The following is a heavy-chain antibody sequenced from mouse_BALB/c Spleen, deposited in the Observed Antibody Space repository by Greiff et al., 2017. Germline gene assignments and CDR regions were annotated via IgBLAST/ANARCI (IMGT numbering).Heavy chain of an antibody. D-gene: IGHD2-1*01. J-gene: IGHJ1*01. CDR3: ARDGNYSYWYFDV. CDR2: IYPGDGDT. Sequence: QVQLKQSGPELVKPGASVKISCKASGYAFSSSWMNWVKQRPGQGLEWIGRIYPGDGDTNYNGKFKGKATLTADKSSSTAYMQLSSLTSVDSAVYFCARDGNYSYWYFDVWGAGTTVTVSS. CDR1: GYAFSSSW. V-gene: IGHV1-82*01.